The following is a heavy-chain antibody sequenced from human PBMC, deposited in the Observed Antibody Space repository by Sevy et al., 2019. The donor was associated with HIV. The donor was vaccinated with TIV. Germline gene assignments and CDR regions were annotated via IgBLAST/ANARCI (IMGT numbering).Heavy chain of an antibody. CDR2: ISYDGSNK. CDR3: IPWDSLVLVPAAPYYFDY. Sequence: GGSLRLSCAASGFTFSSYAMHWVRQAPGKGLEWVAVISYDGSNKYYADSVKGRFTISRDNSKNTLYLQMNSLIAEDTAVYYCIPWDSLVLVPAAPYYFDYWGQGTLVTVSS. CDR1: GFTFSSYA. D-gene: IGHD2-2*01. V-gene: IGHV3-30*04. J-gene: IGHJ4*02.